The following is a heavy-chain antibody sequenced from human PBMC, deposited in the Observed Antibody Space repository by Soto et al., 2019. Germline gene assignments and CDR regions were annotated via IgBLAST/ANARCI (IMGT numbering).Heavy chain of an antibody. J-gene: IGHJ6*03. CDR3: VRETWAAAGQSDYYYYMDV. V-gene: IGHV1-69*08. Sequence: QVQLVQSGAEVKKPGSSVKVSRKASGGTFSSYTISWVRQAPGQGLEWMGRIIPILGIANYAQKFQGRVTITADKSTSTAYMELSSLRSEDTAVYYCVRETWAAAGQSDYYYYMDVWGKGTTVTVSS. CDR1: GGTFSSYT. D-gene: IGHD6-13*01. CDR2: IIPILGIA.